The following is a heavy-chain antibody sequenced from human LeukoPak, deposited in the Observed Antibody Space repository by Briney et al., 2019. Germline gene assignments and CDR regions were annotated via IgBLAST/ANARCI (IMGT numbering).Heavy chain of an antibody. J-gene: IGHJ4*02. CDR2: ISYDGSNK. D-gene: IGHD5-24*01. V-gene: IGHV3-30*18. CDR3: AKDRVLRDDGWVFDY. Sequence: GRSLRLSCAASGFTFSSYGMHWVRQAPGKGLEWVAVISYDGSNKYYADSVKGRFTVSRANSKNTLYLQMNSLRAEDTAVYYCAKDRVLRDDGWVFDYWGQGTLVTVSS. CDR1: GFTFSSYG.